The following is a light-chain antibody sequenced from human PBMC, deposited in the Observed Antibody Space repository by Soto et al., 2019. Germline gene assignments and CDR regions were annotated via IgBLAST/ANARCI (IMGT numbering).Light chain of an antibody. CDR3: QQYSRWPFT. CDR1: QSVSNN. V-gene: IGKV3-15*01. J-gene: IGKJ3*01. Sequence: EIVLTQSPATLSVFPGEKATLSCGASQSVSNNLAWYHQKPGQAPRPLIYGASTRATGLPARFSGSGSGTEFPLTISSLQSEYSAIYYCQQYSRWPFTFGPGTKVAIE. CDR2: GAS.